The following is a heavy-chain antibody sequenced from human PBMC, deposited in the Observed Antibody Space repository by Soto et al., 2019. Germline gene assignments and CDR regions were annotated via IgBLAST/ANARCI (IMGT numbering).Heavy chain of an antibody. V-gene: IGHV3-33*01. CDR2: IWYDGSNK. D-gene: IGHD5-18*01. CDR3: ARDSGYSQKCGMDV. Sequence: PGGSLRLSCAASGFTISSYGMHWVRQAPGKGLEWVAVIWYDGSNKYYADSVKGRFTISRDNSKNTLYLQMNSLRAEDTAVYYCARDSGYSQKCGMDVWGQGTTVTVSS. CDR1: GFTISSYG. J-gene: IGHJ6*02.